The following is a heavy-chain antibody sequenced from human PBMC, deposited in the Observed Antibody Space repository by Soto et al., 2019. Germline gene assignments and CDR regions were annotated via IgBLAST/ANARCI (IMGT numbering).Heavy chain of an antibody. D-gene: IGHD4-17*01. J-gene: IGHJ6*02. CDR1: GYTFTSYA. CDR3: ARDPDYPYYYYGMDV. CDR2: INAGNGNT. V-gene: IGHV1-3*01. Sequence: ASVKVSCKASGYTFTSYAMHWVRQAPGQRLEWMGWINAGNGNTKYSQKFQGRVTITRDTSASTAYMALSSLRSEDTAVYYCARDPDYPYYYYGMDVWGQGTTVTVSS.